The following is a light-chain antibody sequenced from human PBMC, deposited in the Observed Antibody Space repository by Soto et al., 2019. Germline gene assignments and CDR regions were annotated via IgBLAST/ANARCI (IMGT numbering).Light chain of an antibody. CDR2: KVS. Sequence: DIQMTQSPSSLSASVGDSVTITCRASQTIYSYLVWYQQKPGKAPKVLIYKVSILETGVPSRFSGSGSGTEFTLTISSLQPDDFAAYYCQQYNNFPNTFGQGTRLEIK. CDR1: QTIYSY. V-gene: IGKV1-5*03. CDR3: QQYNNFPNT. J-gene: IGKJ5*01.